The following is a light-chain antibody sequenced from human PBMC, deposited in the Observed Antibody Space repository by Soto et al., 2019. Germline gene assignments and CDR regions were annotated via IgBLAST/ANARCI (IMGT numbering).Light chain of an antibody. J-gene: IGLJ1*01. CDR1: SSDVGSYNR. V-gene: IGLV2-18*02. Sequence: QSALTQPPSVSGSPGQSVAISCTGTSSDVGSYNRVSWYQQPPGTAPKLMIYDVSNRPSGVPDRFSGSKSGNTASLTISGLQAEDEAEYYCSSYTPSSTYVFGTGTRSPS. CDR2: DVS. CDR3: SSYTPSSTYV.